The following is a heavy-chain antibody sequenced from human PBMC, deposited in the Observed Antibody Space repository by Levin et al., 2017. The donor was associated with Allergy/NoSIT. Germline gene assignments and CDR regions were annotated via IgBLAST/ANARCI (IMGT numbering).Heavy chain of an antibody. Sequence: GESLKISCAASEITVSNNFMSWVRQAPGKGLEWVSVIYSGGTTHYAESVKGRFTISRDSSKNTLYLQMNSLRAEDTAVYYCARDRDFYGSGHDGWFGPWGQGTLVTVSS. CDR2: IYSGGTT. D-gene: IGHD3-10*01. CDR3: ARDRDFYGSGHDGWFGP. V-gene: IGHV3-53*01. CDR1: EITVSNNF. J-gene: IGHJ5*02.